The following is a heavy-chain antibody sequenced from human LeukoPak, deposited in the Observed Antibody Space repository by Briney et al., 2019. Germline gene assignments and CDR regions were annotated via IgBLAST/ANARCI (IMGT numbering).Heavy chain of an antibody. J-gene: IGHJ4*02. CDR3: AREYTAGVIGDY. CDR2: INPSGGTT. D-gene: IGHD2/OR15-2a*01. CDR1: GYIFTNYY. V-gene: IGHV1-46*01. Sequence: ASVKASCKASGYIFTNYYIHWVRQAPGQGLEWMGIINPSGGTTTYAQRSQGRVTMTRDTSTNTVYMELSSLRSEDTAVYYCAREYTAGVIGDYWGQGTLVTVSS.